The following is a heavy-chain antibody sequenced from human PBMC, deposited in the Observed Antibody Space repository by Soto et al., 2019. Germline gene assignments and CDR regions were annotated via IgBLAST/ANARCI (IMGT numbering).Heavy chain of an antibody. Sequence: VQLVESGGGVVQPGRSLRLSCAASGFTFSDYAMHWVRQAPGKGLEWVAVVSHDGRNTHYADSVKGRFTISRDSSKNTVCLEMTSLGAEDTAVCYCAKGGRQWLVTSDFNYWGQGALVTVSS. CDR2: VSHDGRNT. D-gene: IGHD6-19*01. V-gene: IGHV3-30*18. CDR3: AKGGRQWLVTSDFNY. J-gene: IGHJ4*02. CDR1: GFTFSDYA.